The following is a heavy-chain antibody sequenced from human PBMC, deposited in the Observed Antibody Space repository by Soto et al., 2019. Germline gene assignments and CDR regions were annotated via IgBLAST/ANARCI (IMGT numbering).Heavy chain of an antibody. CDR1: GYTLTNYY. D-gene: IGHD2-21*02. CDR2: INPSGVST. V-gene: IGHV1-46*01. Sequence: GASVKVSCKASGYTLTNYYIHWVRQAPGQGLEWMGIINPSGVSTIYAPKLQGRVTMTRDTSTSTLYMELSSLRSDDTAVYYCARGGGVTANISPFDYWGQGTQVTVSS. J-gene: IGHJ4*02. CDR3: ARGGGVTANISPFDY.